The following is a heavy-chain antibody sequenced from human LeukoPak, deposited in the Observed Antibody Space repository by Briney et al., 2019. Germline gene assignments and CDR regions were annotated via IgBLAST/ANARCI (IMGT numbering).Heavy chain of an antibody. J-gene: IGHJ5*02. D-gene: IGHD3-10*01. V-gene: IGHV1-2*02. Sequence: ASVKVSCTASGYTFTSYDINWVRQATGQGLEWMGWMNPNSGGTNYAQKFQGRVTMTRDTSISTAYMELSRLRSDDTAVYYCARLRGSGSQSDNWFDPWGQGTLVTVSS. CDR1: GYTFTSYD. CDR3: ARLRGSGSQSDNWFDP. CDR2: MNPNSGGT.